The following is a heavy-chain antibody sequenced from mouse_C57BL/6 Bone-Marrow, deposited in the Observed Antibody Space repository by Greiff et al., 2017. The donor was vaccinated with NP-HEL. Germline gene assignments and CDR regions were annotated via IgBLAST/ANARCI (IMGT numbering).Heavy chain of an antibody. J-gene: IGHJ3*01. V-gene: IGHV1-80*01. CDR3: ISSLWFAY. Sequence: QVQLQQSGAELVKPGASVKISCKASGYAFRSYWMNWVKQRPGKGLEWIGQIYPGDGDTNYNGKFKGKATLTADKSSSTAYMQLSSLTSEDSAVYFCISSLWFAYWGQGTLVTVSA. CDR1: GYAFRSYW. CDR2: IYPGDGDT. D-gene: IGHD1-1*01.